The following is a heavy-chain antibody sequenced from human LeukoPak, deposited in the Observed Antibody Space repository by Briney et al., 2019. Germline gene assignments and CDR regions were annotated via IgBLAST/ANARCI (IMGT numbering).Heavy chain of an antibody. V-gene: IGHV3-7*03. Sequence: TFKQDGSEKYYVDSVKGRFTISRDNAKNSLYLQINSLRTEDTAVYYCARVLDYWGQGTLVIVSS. CDR3: ARVLDY. J-gene: IGHJ4*02. CDR2: FKQDGSEK.